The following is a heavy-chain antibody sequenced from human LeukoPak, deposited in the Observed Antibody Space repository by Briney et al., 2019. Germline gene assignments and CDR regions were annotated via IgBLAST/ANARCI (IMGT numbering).Heavy chain of an antibody. V-gene: IGHV3-9*01. CDR3: ARGSTHYDVLTGYHYYFDY. D-gene: IGHD3-9*01. CDR1: GFTFDDYA. CDR2: ISWNSGSI. J-gene: IGHJ4*02. Sequence: PGGSLRLSCAASGFTFDDYAMHWVRQAPGKGLEWVTGISWNSGSIGYADSVKGRFTISRDNAKNSVYLQMNSLRAEDTALYYCARGSTHYDVLTGYHYYFDYWGQGTLVTVSS.